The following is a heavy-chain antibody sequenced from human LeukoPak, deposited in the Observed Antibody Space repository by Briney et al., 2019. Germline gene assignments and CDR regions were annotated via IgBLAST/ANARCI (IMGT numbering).Heavy chain of an antibody. CDR2: IYHTGTT. Sequence: SQTLSLTCTVSGDLISRIEYYWGWVRQSPVRGLEWLGHIYHTGTTLYSPHLNNRLTLSVDSSKNQFSMTLKSVTAADTAVYYCASVSVWELATHPGGSFDYWGRGILVTVSS. CDR3: ASVSVWELATHPGGSFDY. J-gene: IGHJ4*02. V-gene: IGHV4-30-4*01. CDR1: GDLISRIEYY. D-gene: IGHD1-26*01.